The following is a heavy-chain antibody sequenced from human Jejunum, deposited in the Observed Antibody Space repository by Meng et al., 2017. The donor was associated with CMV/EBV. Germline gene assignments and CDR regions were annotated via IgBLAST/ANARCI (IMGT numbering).Heavy chain of an antibody. V-gene: IGHV4-59*11. J-gene: IGHJ5*01. CDR1: GAATRGHY. CDR3: VRGGGGLNWLDS. CDR2: SFYSGNT. D-gene: IGHD4-23*01. Sequence: TVSGAATRGHYWSWGRQPPGKGREWIGFSFYSGNTNYNPSLKSRVTISLDTSKNLFSLNLNSVTEADTAVYHCVRGGGGLNWLDSWGQGTLVTVSS.